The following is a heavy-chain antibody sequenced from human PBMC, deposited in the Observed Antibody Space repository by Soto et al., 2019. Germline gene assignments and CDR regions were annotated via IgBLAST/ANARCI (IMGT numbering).Heavy chain of an antibody. CDR2: IGGGGDNI. D-gene: IGHD2-8*02. V-gene: IGHV3-48*02. CDR3: VRDEHWSFDY. Sequence: EVQLVESGGGLVQPGGSLRLSCAASGFTFGAYTMNWVRQGPGKGLEGISYIGGGGDNIRYADSVKGRFTISRDNARNSLYLQMNGLTDEDTAVYHCVRDEHWSFDYWGQGTLVTVSS. CDR1: GFTFGAYT. J-gene: IGHJ4*02.